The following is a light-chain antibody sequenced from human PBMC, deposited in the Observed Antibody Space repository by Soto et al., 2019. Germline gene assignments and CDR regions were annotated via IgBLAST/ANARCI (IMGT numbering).Light chain of an antibody. CDR1: QGIRND. V-gene: IGKV1-6*01. J-gene: IGKJ1*01. CDR2: AAS. CDR3: LQDYNYPRT. Sequence: AIPMTQSPSSLSASVGDRVTITCRASQGIRNDLGWYQQKPGKAPKLLIYAASSLQSGVPSRFSGSGSGTDFTLTISSLQPEDFAIYYCLQDYNYPRTVGQGTKVEVK.